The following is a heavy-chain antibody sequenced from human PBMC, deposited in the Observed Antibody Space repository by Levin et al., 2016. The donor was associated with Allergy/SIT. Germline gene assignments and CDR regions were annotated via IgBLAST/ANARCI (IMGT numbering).Heavy chain of an antibody. CDR1: GFTFSSYA. D-gene: IGHD3-16*01. J-gene: IGHJ6*02. V-gene: IGHV3-23*01. CDR2: ISGSGGST. Sequence: GGSLRLSCAASGFTFSSYAMSWVRQAPGKGLEWVSAISGSGGSTYYADSVKGRFTISRDNSKNTLYLQMNSLRAEDTAVYYCAKDPGYDYVFSGGGMDVWGQGTTVTVSS. CDR3: AKDPGYDYVFSGGGMDV.